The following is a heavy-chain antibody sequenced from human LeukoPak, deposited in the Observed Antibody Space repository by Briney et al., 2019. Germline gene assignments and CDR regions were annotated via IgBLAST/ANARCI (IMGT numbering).Heavy chain of an antibody. CDR1: GFTFSSFA. CDR2: MSGSGGMT. J-gene: IGHJ6*03. Sequence: GGSLRLSCAASGFTFSSFAMSWVRQAPGEGLEWVSAMSGSGGMTYSADSVKGRFTISRDNSKDTLYLQMNSLRAEDTAIYYCAKDATAVPGTVYMDVWGKGTTVTVSS. CDR3: AKDATAVPGTVYMDV. D-gene: IGHD6-19*01. V-gene: IGHV3-23*01.